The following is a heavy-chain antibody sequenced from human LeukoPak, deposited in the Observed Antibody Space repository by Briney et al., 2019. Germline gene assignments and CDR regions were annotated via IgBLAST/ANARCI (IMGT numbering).Heavy chain of an antibody. CDR1: GGSISSYY. V-gene: IGHV4-59*08. CDR2: IYYSGST. D-gene: IGHD6-19*01. J-gene: IGHJ4*02. Sequence: SETLSLTCTVSGGSISSYYWSWIRQPPGKGLEWIGYIYYSGSTNYNPSLKSRVTISVDTSKNQFSLKLSSVTAADTAVYYCARNGKYSSGWYPFDYWGQGTLVTVSS. CDR3: ARNGKYSSGWYPFDY.